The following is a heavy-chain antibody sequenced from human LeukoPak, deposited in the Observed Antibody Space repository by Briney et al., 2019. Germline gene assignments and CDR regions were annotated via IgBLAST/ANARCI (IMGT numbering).Heavy chain of an antibody. V-gene: IGHV3-30*18. J-gene: IGHJ4*02. CDR3: AKEGCSGACSEDYFDN. CDR1: GFTFTSYS. D-gene: IGHD2-21*02. Sequence: PGRSLRLSCAASGFTFTSYSIHWVRQTPGMGLEWMTVISSDGNAKFYADSVKGRFTISRDNSKNTVYLQMNSLRAEDSAVYYCAKEGCSGACSEDYFDNWGQGTLVTVAS. CDR2: ISSDGNAK.